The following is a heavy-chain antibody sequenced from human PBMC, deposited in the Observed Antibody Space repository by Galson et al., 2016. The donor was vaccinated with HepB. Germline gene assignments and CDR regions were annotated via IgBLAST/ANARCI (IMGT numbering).Heavy chain of an antibody. CDR3: AKGSRSCSGSSCKLDNS. D-gene: IGHD2-15*01. J-gene: IGHJ4*02. CDR2: IYSGGST. Sequence: SLRLSCAASGFTVSSNYMSWVRQAPGKGLEWVSVIYSGGSTYYADSVKGRFTISRDNSKNTLYLQMNSLRAEDTAVYYCAKGSRSCSGSSCKLDNSWGQGTLVIVSS. V-gene: IGHV3-66*01. CDR1: GFTVSSNY.